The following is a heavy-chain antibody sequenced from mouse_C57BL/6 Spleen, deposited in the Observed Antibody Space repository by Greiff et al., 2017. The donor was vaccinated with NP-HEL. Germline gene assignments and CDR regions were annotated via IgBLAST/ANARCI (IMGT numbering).Heavy chain of an antibody. Sequence: EVKVVESGGGLVKPGGSLKLSCAASGFTFSSYAMSWVRQTPEKRLEWVATISDGGSYTYYPDNVKGRFTISRDNAKNNLYLQMSHLKSEDTAMYYCAREEPYYYGSSGFAYWGQGTLVTVSA. D-gene: IGHD1-1*01. CDR1: GFTFSSYA. CDR2: ISDGGSYT. V-gene: IGHV5-4*01. CDR3: AREEPYYYGSSGFAY. J-gene: IGHJ3*01.